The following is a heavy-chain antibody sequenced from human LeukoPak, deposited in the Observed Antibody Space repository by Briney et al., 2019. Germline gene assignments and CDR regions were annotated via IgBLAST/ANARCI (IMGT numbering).Heavy chain of an antibody. J-gene: IGHJ4*02. CDR1: GFTFSSYT. D-gene: IGHD3/OR15-3a*01. CDR2: ISDSGGRT. Sequence: TGGSLRLSCAASGFTFSSYTMNWVRQAPGKGLEWVAGISDSGGRTNYADSVKGRFTISRDNPKNTLYLQMNSLRAEDTAVYFCAKRGVVIRVILVGFHKETYYFESWGQGALVTVSS. CDR3: AKRGVVIRVILVGFHKETYYFES. V-gene: IGHV3-23*01.